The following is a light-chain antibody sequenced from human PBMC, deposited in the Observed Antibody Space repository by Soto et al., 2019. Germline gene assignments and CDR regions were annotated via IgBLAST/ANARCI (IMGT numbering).Light chain of an antibody. CDR3: QQHGNWPVT. CDR1: QSVGSK. CDR2: DAS. V-gene: IGKV3-15*01. J-gene: IGKJ4*01. Sequence: EIVMTQSPATLSVSPGETAALSCGASQSVGSKLAWYQQKPGQGPRLPIYDASTRATGIPARFRGSGSGTEFTLTISSLQSEDFAVYFCQQHGNWPVTFGGGTKVEIK.